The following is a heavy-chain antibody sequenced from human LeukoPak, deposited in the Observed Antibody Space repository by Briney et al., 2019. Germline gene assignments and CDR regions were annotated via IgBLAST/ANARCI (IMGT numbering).Heavy chain of an antibody. D-gene: IGHD3-3*01. CDR2: FDPEDGET. J-gene: IGHJ4*02. V-gene: IGHV1-24*01. CDR3: ATVTLRYYDFWSGYPKGYYFDY. CDR1: GYTFTTYY. Sequence: ASVKVSCKASGYTFTTYYMHWVRQAPGKGLEWMGGFDPEDGETIYAQKFQGRVTMTEDTSTDTAYMELSSLRSEDTAVYYCATVTLRYYDFWSGYPKGYYFDYWGQGTLVTVSS.